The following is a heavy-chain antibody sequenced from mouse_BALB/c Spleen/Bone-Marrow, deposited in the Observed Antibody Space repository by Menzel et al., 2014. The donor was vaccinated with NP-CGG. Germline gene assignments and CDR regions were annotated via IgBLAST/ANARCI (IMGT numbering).Heavy chain of an antibody. CDR3: TSLSSMITAAWFAY. Sequence: DVMLVESGGGLVQPGGSLELSCAASGFTFSSYGMSWVRQNIDKRLELVATIKSNGGSTYYPDSVKGRFSISRDNAKNTLYLQMSSLKSEDTAMYYCTSLSSMITAAWFAYWGQGTLVTISA. CDR1: GFTFSSYG. J-gene: IGHJ3*01. D-gene: IGHD2-4*01. CDR2: IKSNGGST. V-gene: IGHV5-6-3*01.